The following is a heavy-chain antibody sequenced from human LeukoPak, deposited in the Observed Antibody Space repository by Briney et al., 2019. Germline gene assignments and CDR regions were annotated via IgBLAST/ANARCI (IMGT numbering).Heavy chain of an antibody. J-gene: IGHJ3*02. CDR1: GGSISSGGYY. D-gene: IGHD2-15*01. CDR3: ARVVVVAATYAFDI. Sequence: SETLSLTCTVSGGSISSGGYYWSWIRQHPGKGLEWIGYIYYSGSTYYNPSLKSRVTMSVDTSKNQFSLKLSSVTAADTAVYYCARVVVVAATYAFDIWGQGTMVTVSS. V-gene: IGHV4-31*03. CDR2: IYYSGST.